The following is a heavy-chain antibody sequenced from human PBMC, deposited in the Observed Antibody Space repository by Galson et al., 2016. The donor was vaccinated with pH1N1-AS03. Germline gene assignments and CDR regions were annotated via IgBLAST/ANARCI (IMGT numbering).Heavy chain of an antibody. D-gene: IGHD6-13*01. CDR1: GFSFSSYA. J-gene: IGHJ4*02. CDR3: ARNRLNSSQIGFDY. Sequence: SLRLSCAASGFSFSSYATSWVRQAPGKGLEWVSSISGSGEDTYYADSVKGRFTIYRDSSKRTVYMQVNSLRAEDAAVYFCARNRLNSSQIGFDYWAQGTLVTVSS. CDR2: ISGSGEDT. V-gene: IGHV3-23*01.